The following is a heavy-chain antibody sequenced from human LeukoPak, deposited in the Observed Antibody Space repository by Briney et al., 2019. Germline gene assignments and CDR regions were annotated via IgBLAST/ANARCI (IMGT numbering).Heavy chain of an antibody. J-gene: IGHJ4*02. CDR1: GGSISRYH. Sequence: PSETLSLTCTVSGGSISRYHWSWLRQPPGKGLEWIGYIYYTGSTNYNPSLKSRVTMSADTSKNQFSLKLSSVTAADTAMFFCTRVGGWDPNLHWVTFYYLGQGTLVTVSS. CDR2: IYYTGST. V-gene: IGHV4-59*01. D-gene: IGHD1-26*01. CDR3: TRVGGWDPNLHWVTFYY.